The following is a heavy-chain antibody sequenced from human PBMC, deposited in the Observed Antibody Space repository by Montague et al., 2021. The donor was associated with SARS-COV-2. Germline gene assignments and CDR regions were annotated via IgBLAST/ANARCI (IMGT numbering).Heavy chain of an antibody. CDR2: INHSGST. CDR3: ARLPYDNSYGMDV. Sequence: SETLSLTCAVYGGSFSGYYWSWIRQPPGKGLEWIGEINHSGSTNYNPSLKSRVTISVDTSKNQFSLKLSSVTAADTAMYYCARLPYDNSYGMDVWGQGTTVTVSS. CDR1: GGSFSGYY. V-gene: IGHV4-34*01. J-gene: IGHJ6*02. D-gene: IGHD3-9*01.